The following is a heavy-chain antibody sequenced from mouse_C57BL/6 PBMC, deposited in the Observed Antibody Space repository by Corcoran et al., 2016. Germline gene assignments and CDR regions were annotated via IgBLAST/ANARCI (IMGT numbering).Heavy chain of an antibody. D-gene: IGHD2-3*01. V-gene: IGHV9-3*01. CDR2: INTYSGVP. Sequence: QIQLVQSGPELKKPGETVKISCKASGYTFTTYGMSWVKQAPGKGLKWMGWINTYSGVPTYADDFKGRFAFSLETSASTAYLQINNLKNEDTATYFWAREDGYSYYFDYWGQGTTLTVSS. CDR1: GYTFTTYG. CDR3: AREDGYSYYFDY. J-gene: IGHJ2*01.